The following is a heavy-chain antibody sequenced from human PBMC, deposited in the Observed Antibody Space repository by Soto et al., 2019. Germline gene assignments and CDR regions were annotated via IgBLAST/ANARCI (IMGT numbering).Heavy chain of an antibody. CDR1: GGTFSSYA. CDR3: ASGFHTARGYSGYDPDPKRNWFDP. D-gene: IGHD5-12*01. V-gene: IGHV1-69*13. J-gene: IGHJ5*02. Sequence: ASVKVSCKASGGTFSSYAISWVRQAPGQGLEWMGGIIPIFGTANYAQKFQGRVTITADESTSTAYMELSSLRSEDTAVYYCASGFHTARGYSGYDPDPKRNWFDPWGQGTLVTVSS. CDR2: IIPIFGTA.